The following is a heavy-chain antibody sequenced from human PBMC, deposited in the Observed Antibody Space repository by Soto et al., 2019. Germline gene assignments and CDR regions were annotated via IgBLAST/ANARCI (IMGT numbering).Heavy chain of an antibody. CDR3: ARGGGSSAWD. J-gene: IGHJ4*02. Sequence: QVGLQESGPGLVKPSETLSLTCSVSGDSVGSGDHYWNWIRQSPGRGLEWIGYVYYTGSTNFNPSLGSRVTISVDTSKNHFSLRLSYLTAADTAVYYCARGGGSSAWDWGRGTLVTVSS. CDR2: VYYTGST. CDR1: GDSVGSGDHY. V-gene: IGHV4-61*03. D-gene: IGHD6-19*01.